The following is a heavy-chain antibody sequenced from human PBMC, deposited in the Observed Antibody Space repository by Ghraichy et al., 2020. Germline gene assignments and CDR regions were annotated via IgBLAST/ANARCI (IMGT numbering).Heavy chain of an antibody. CDR3: ARGYDVDTAMASTYYFDY. V-gene: IGHV4-4*07. CDR1: GGSISSYY. J-gene: IGHJ4*02. Sequence: SETLSLTCTVSGGSISSYYWSWIRQPAGKGLEWIGRIYTSGSTNYNPSLKSRVTMSVDTSKNQFSLKLSSVTAADTAVYYCARGYDVDTAMASTYYFDYWGQGTLVTVSS. CDR2: IYTSGST. D-gene: IGHD5-18*01.